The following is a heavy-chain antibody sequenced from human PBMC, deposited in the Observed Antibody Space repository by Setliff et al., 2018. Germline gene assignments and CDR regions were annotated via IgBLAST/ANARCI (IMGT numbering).Heavy chain of an antibody. CDR2: SNHGGST. CDR3: ARGRMRGSCSGPSCTYDPFDI. D-gene: IGHD2-2*01. J-gene: IGHJ3*02. CDR1: GESFSNNY. V-gene: IGHV4-34*01. Sequence: SETLSLTCSVYGESFSNNYWSWIRQTPGKGLEWIGESNHGGSTSYHPSLKSRLTMSVDTSKNQFSLKLASVTAADTAVYYCARGRMRGSCSGPSCTYDPFDIWGQGTPVTVSS.